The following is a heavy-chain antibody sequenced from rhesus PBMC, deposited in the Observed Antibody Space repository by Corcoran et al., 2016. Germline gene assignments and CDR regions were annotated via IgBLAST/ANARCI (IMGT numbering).Heavy chain of an antibody. CDR3: ARGAAAGFDY. J-gene: IGHJ4*01. CDR2: IYGSGGST. Sequence: QVQLQESGPGVVKPSETLSLTCAVSGYSISSGYDWSWIRQPPGKGLEWIGYIYGSGGSTNYNPSRRKRVTISKGTSKNQFSLKLSSVTAADTAVYYCARGAAAGFDYWGQGVLVTVSS. CDR1: GYSISSGYD. V-gene: IGHV4-76*01. D-gene: IGHD6-25*01.